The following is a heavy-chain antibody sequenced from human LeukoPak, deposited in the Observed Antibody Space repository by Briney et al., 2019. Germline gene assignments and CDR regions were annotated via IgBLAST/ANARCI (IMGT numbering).Heavy chain of an antibody. J-gene: IGHJ4*02. V-gene: IGHV4-4*07. D-gene: IGHD6-19*01. CDR3: ARGWAVAGTFDY. CDR1: GGSISSYY. Sequence: TSETLSLTCTVSGGSISSYYWSWIRQPAGKGLEWIGRIYTSGSTNYNPSLKSRVTMSVDTSKNQFSLTLSSVTAADTAVYYCARGWAVAGTFDYWGQGTLVTVSS. CDR2: IYTSGST.